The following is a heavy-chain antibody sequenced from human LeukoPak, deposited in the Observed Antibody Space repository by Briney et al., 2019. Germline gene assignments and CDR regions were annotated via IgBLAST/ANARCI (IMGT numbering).Heavy chain of an antibody. CDR3: ARDSRAGFDS. CDR2: INHSGST. Sequence: SETLSLTCAVYGGSFSGYYWSWIRQPPGKGLEWIGEINHSGSTNYNPSLKSRVTISVDTSRNQFSLKLSSVTAADTAVYYCARDSRAGFDSWGQGTLVTVSS. J-gene: IGHJ4*02. D-gene: IGHD6-13*01. CDR1: GGSFSGYY. V-gene: IGHV4-34*01.